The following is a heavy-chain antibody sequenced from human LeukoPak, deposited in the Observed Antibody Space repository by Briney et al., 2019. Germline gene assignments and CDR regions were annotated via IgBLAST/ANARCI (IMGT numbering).Heavy chain of an antibody. Sequence: GGSLRLSCAASGFTFSSYGMHWVRQAPGKGLEWVAVISYDGSNKYYADSVKGRFTISRDNAKNSLYLQMNNLRAEDTAVYYCARRRYYGSGEDYWGQGTLVTVSS. CDR3: ARRRYYGSGEDY. D-gene: IGHD3-10*01. V-gene: IGHV3-30*03. CDR1: GFTFSSYG. CDR2: ISYDGSNK. J-gene: IGHJ4*02.